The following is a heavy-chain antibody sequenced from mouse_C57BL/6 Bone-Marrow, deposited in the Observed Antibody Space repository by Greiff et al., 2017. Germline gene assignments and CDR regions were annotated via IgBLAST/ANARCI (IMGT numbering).Heavy chain of an antibody. CDR1: GYTFTSYW. J-gene: IGHJ2*01. CDR2: IYPGSGST. D-gene: IGHD2-4*01. CDR3: AMRGYDYDVDY. Sequence: QVQLKQSGAELVKPGASVKMSCKASGYTFTSYWLTWVKQRPGQGLEWIGDIYPGSGSTNYNEKFKSKATLTVDKASSTAYMQLSSLTSEDSAVYYCAMRGYDYDVDYWGQGTTLTVSS. V-gene: IGHV1-55*01.